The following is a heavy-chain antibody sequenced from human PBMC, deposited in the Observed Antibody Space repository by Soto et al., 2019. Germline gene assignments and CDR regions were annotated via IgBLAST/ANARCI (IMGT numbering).Heavy chain of an antibody. D-gene: IGHD6-19*01. V-gene: IGHV1-18*01. J-gene: IGHJ4*02. CDR3: XXXXXVALIDY. Sequence: QVQLVQSGAEVKKPGASVKVSCKASGYTFTSCGISWVRQAPGQGLEWMGWISAYNGNTKYAQKLQGRVTMTTDTXXXXXXXXXXXXXXXXXXVXXXXXXXXVALIDYWGQGTLVTVSS. CDR2: ISAYNGNT. CDR1: GYTFTSCG.